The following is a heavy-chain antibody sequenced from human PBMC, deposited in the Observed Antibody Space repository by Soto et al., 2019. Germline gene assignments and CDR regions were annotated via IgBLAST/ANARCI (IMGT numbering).Heavy chain of an antibody. CDR2: ISGSGGST. D-gene: IGHD3-10*01. CDR1: GCTFSSYA. V-gene: IGHV3-23*01. CDR3: AKDDGGYYYASGSPPPYYYYYLDV. J-gene: IGHJ6*03. Sequence: GGSLRLSCAAPGCTFSSYAMSWVRQAPGKGLEWVSAISGSGGSTYYADSVKGRFTISRDNSKNTLYLQMNSLRAEDTAVYYCAKDDGGYYYASGSPPPYYYYYLDVWGKGTTVTVSS.